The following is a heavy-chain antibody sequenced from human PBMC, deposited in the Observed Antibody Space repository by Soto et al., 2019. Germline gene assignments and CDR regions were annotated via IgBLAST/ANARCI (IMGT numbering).Heavy chain of an antibody. D-gene: IGHD3-3*01. J-gene: IGHJ4*02. Sequence: PWGSLRLSCAATGFSFAGYALTWVRQAPGKGLEWLSAVSGGGASTYYADSVRGRFSISRDVSGNMIYLQLNRLTAGDTATYYCAKTQTFNGYYGGFDAWGQGTRVTSPQ. CDR2: VSGGGAST. V-gene: IGHV3-23*01. CDR3: AKTQTFNGYYGGFDA. CDR1: GFSFAGYA.